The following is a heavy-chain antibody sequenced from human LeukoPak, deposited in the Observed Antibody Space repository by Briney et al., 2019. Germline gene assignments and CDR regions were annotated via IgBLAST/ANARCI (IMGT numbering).Heavy chain of an antibody. CDR2: INHSGST. CDR3: ARAGNMGSGWYRDY. J-gene: IGHJ4*02. CDR1: GGSFSGYY. V-gene: IGHV4-34*01. Sequence: SETLSLTCAVYGGSFSGYYWSWIRQPPGKGLEWLGEINHSGSTNYNPSLKSRVTISVDTSKNQFSLKLSSVTAADTAVYYCARAGNMGSGWYRDYWGQGTLVTVSS. D-gene: IGHD6-19*01.